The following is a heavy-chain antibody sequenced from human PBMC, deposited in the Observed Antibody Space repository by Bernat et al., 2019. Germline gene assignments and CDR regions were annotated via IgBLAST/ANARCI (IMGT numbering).Heavy chain of an antibody. CDR3: ARDYSGSGYYGDFDY. V-gene: IGHV4-31*03. CDR2: IYYSGST. J-gene: IGHJ4*02. Sequence: QVQLQESGPGLVKPSQTLSLTCTVSGGSISSGGYYWSWIRQHPGKGLEWIGYIYYSGSTYYNPSLKVRVTISVDSSKNQFSLKLSSVIAADTAVYYCARDYSGSGYYGDFDYWGQGTLVTVSS. CDR1: GGSISSGGYY. D-gene: IGHD3-3*01.